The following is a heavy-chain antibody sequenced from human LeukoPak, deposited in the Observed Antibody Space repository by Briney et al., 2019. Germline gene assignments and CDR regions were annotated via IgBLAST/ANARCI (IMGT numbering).Heavy chain of an antibody. Sequence: GASVKVSCKASGGTFSSYAISWVRQAPGQGLEWMGGIIPIFGTANYAQKFQGRVTITADESTSTAYMELSSLRSEDTAVYCCARDRSGDGYNNWFDPWGQGTLVTVSS. D-gene: IGHD5-24*01. V-gene: IGHV1-69*13. CDR3: ARDRSGDGYNNWFDP. J-gene: IGHJ5*02. CDR2: IIPIFGTA. CDR1: GGTFSSYA.